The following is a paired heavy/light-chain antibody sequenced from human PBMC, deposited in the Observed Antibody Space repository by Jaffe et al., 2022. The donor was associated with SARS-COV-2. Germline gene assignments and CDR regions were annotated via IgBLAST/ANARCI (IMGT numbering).Heavy chain of an antibody. CDR1: GSSFSSYA. CDR3: VQSNPYELFAP. D-gene: IGHD3-3*01. J-gene: IGHJ5*02. Sequence: EVQLVESGGGLVQPGGSLRLSCLDSGSSFSSYAMHWVRQAPGKGLEYVTGISADGGNTFYVDSVKGRFIISRDNSGNTLYLQMSSLRLEDTAVYYCVQSNPYELFAPWGQGTLVTVSS. CDR2: ISADGGNT. V-gene: IGHV3-64D*09.
Light chain of an antibody. CDR2: AAS. V-gene: IGKV1-27*01. CDR1: QDINNY. J-gene: IGKJ1*01. CDR3: QKYNNAPRM. Sequence: DIQMTQSPSSLSASVGDRVTITCRASQDINNYLAWYQQKPGKVPKLLIYAASTLQSGVPSRFSGSGSGTDFTLTISSLQPEDVATYYCQKYNNAPRMFGQGTKVEIK.